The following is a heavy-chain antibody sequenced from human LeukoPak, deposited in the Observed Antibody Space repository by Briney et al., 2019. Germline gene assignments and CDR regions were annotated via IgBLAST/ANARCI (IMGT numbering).Heavy chain of an antibody. V-gene: IGHV3-48*01. J-gene: IGHJ4*02. CDR1: GFTFSSYS. CDR3: ARDHDWAFDS. CDR2: IRSTDTI. D-gene: IGHD3-9*01. Sequence: PGGSLRLSCAASGFTFSSYSMNWVRQAPGKGLEWVSYIRSTDTIYYEESVKGRFTISRDNAKNSLYLQMNSLRVEDTAVYYCARDHDWAFDSWGQGILVTVSS.